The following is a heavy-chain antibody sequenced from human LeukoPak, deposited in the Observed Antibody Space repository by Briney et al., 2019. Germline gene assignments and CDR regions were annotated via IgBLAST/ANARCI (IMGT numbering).Heavy chain of an antibody. CDR3: AKLGCSSTSCYTAGVY. CDR1: GFTFSSYA. CDR2: ISGSGGST. Sequence: PGGSLRLSCAASGFTFSSYAMSWLRQAPGKGLGWVSAISGSGGSTYYADSVKGRFTISRDNSKNTLYLQMNSLRAEDTAVYYCAKLGCSSTSCYTAGVYWGQGTLVTVSS. V-gene: IGHV3-23*01. J-gene: IGHJ4*02. D-gene: IGHD2-2*02.